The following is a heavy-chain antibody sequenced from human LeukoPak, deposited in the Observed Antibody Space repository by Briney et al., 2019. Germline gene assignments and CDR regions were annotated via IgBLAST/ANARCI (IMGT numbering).Heavy chain of an antibody. CDR2: ISSSSSTI. D-gene: IGHD4-11*01. CDR3: ARAPHYSNYGPYYYGMDV. J-gene: IGHJ6*02. Sequence: GGSLRLSCAASGFPFSTYSMNWVRQAPGKGLEWVSYISSSSSTIYYADSVKGRFTISRDNAKNSLYLQMNSLRAEDTAVYYCARAPHYSNYGPYYYGMDVWGQGTTVTVSS. CDR1: GFPFSTYS. V-gene: IGHV3-48*01.